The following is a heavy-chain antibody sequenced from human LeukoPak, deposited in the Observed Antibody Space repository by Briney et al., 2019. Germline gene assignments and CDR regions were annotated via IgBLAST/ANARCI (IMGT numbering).Heavy chain of an antibody. CDR2: IYHSGST. Sequence: KTSETLSLTCTVSGYSISSGYYWGWIRQPPGKGLEWIGSIYHSGSTYYNPSLKSRVTISVDTSKNQFSLKLSSVTAADTAVYYCARARGTEWSLFDYWGQGTLVTVSS. J-gene: IGHJ4*02. V-gene: IGHV4-38-2*02. CDR1: GYSISSGYY. D-gene: IGHD3-3*01. CDR3: ARARGTEWSLFDY.